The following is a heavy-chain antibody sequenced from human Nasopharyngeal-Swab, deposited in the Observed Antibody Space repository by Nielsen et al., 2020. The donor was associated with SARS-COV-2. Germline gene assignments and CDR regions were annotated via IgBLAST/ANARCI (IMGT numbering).Heavy chain of an antibody. J-gene: IGHJ4*02. CDR1: GFTFSSYA. Sequence: GESLKISCAASGFTFSSYAMNWVRQAPGKGLEWVSVTEIGGTTHYADSVKGRFSISRDSSTNTLYLQMNNVRAEDTAVYYCARGSSGWYGFVVYYFDYWGQGTLVTVSS. D-gene: IGHD6-19*01. CDR3: ARGSSGWYGFVVYYFDY. V-gene: IGHV3-66*01. CDR2: TEIGGTT.